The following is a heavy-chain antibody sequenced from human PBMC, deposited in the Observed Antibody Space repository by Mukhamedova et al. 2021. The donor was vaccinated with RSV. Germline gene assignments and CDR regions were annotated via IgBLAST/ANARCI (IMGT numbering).Heavy chain of an antibody. D-gene: IGHD6-25*01. J-gene: IGHJ5*01. V-gene: IGHV1-2*06. CDR2: INPNTGDT. CDR3: AKAGSSGYNWLDS. Sequence: EWMGRINPNTGDTNYAQNFLGRVTLTRDTSISTCYMELISLTPDDTAVYYCAKAGSSGYNWLDSCCPGTLVTVSS.